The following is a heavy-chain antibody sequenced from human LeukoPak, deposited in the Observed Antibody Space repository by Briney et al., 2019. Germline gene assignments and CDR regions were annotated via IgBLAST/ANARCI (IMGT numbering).Heavy chain of an antibody. Sequence: SETLSLTCTVSGDSISSGGYYWSWIRQHPGKGLEWIGYIYYSGSTFYNPSLKSRVTISVHMSKNQFSLKLSPVKCADQPVFYCARALGRVWFDPWGQGTLVTVSS. D-gene: IGHD3-16*01. CDR2: IYYSGST. CDR3: ARALGRVWFDP. V-gene: IGHV4-31*03. J-gene: IGHJ5*02. CDR1: GDSISSGGYY.